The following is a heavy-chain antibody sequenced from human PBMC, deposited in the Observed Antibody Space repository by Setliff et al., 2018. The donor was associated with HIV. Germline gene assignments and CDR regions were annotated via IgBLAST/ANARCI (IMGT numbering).Heavy chain of an antibody. Sequence: ASVKVSCKASAYTLSDSYIHWVRQAPGQGLEWVGRIKPNSGDTNYAQNFQGRVTMIRDTSFSTADTSIRTTYMELTYLKSDDTAVYYCAREHGGHSGYNWFDPWGQGTLVTVSS. CDR2: IKPNSGDT. D-gene: IGHD2-15*01. V-gene: IGHV1-2*02. CDR3: AREHGGHSGYNWFDP. CDR1: AYTLSDSY. J-gene: IGHJ5*02.